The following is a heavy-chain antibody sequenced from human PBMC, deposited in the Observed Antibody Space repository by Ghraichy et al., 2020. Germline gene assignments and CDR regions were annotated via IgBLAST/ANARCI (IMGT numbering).Heavy chain of an antibody. J-gene: IGHJ6*03. V-gene: IGHV2-26*01. CDR1: GFSLSNARMG. Sequence: SGPTLVKPTETLTLTCTVSGFSLSNARMGVSWIRQPPGKALEWLAHIFSNDEKSYSTSLKSRLTISKDTSKSQVVLTMTNMDPVDTATYYCARIRVDTAMVKGYYYYYMDVWGKGTTVTVSS. CDR2: IFSNDEK. D-gene: IGHD5-18*01. CDR3: ARIRVDTAMVKGYYYYYMDV.